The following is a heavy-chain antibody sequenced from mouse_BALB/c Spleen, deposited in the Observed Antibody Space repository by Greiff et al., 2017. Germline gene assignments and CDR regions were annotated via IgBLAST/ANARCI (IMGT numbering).Heavy chain of an antibody. J-gene: IGHJ2*01. Sequence: VQLQESGAELVRPGASVTLSCKASGYTFTDYEMHWVKQTPVHGLEWIGAIDPETGGTAYNQKFKGKATLTADKSSSTAYMELRSLTSEDSAVYYCTREAYRYDGNYFDYWGQGTTLTVSS. CDR2: IDPETGGT. CDR3: TREAYRYDGNYFDY. D-gene: IGHD2-14*01. CDR1: GYTFTDYE. V-gene: IGHV1-15*01.